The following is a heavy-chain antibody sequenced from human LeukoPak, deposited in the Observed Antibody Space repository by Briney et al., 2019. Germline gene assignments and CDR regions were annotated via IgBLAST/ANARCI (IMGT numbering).Heavy chain of an antibody. CDR1: GYTFITYD. CDR3: ARDLPYSSSWESIDY. CDR2: VSAYTGNT. J-gene: IGHJ4*02. V-gene: IGHV1-18*01. D-gene: IGHD6-13*01. Sequence: ASVKVSCKASGYTFITYDFNWVRQAPGQGLEWMGWVSAYTGNTNYAQKVQGRVTMTTDTSTSTAYMELRSLRSDDTAVYYCARDLPYSSSWESIDYWGQGTLVTVSS.